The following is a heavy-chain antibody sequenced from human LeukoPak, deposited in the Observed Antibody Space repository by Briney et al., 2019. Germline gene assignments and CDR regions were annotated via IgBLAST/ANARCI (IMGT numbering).Heavy chain of an antibody. CDR3: AAEITRLGYCRGGSCYIDY. J-gene: IGHJ4*02. V-gene: IGHV3-23*01. CDR1: GFTFSSYA. Sequence: GGSLRLSCAASGFTFSSYAMSWVRQAPGKGLEWVSAISGSGGSTYYADSVKGRFTISRDNSKNTLYLQMNSLRAEDTAVYYCAAEITRLGYCRGGSCYIDYWGQGTLVTVSS. D-gene: IGHD2-15*01. CDR2: ISGSGGST.